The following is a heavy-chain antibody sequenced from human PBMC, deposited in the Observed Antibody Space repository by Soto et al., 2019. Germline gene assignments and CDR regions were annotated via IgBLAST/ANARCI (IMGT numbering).Heavy chain of an antibody. CDR3: ARRICSSITCLLGPPGNWLDP. D-gene: IGHD2-2*01. Sequence: PSETLSLTCTVSGASVSSYYWHWIRQPPGKGLEWIASIYNSGSNYYNPSLMSRVTISIDTSKNQFFLQLSSVTAADTAVYYCARRICSSITCLLGPPGNWLDPWGRGALVTVSS. V-gene: IGHV4-59*08. CDR2: IYNSGSN. J-gene: IGHJ5*02. CDR1: GASVSSYY.